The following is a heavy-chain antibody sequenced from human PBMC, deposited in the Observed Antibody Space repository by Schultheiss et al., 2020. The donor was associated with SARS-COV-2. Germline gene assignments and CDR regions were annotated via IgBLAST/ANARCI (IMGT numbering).Heavy chain of an antibody. Sequence: GGSLRLSCAASRFTFSNYGMHWVRQAPGKGLEWVAVISYEGRNKYYADSVKGRFTISRDNAKDTLYLQMNSLRPEDTAVYYCARGNRAEARWDYVFYYYYDMDVWGQGTTVTVSS. CDR2: ISYEGRNK. V-gene: IGHV3-30*03. CDR3: ARGNRAEARWDYVFYYYYDMDV. D-gene: IGHD3-10*01. J-gene: IGHJ6*02. CDR1: RFTFSNYG.